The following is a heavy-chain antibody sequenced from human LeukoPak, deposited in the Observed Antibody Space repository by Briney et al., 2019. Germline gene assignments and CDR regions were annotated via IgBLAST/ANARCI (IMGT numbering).Heavy chain of an antibody. Sequence: ASVKVSCTASGYTFTGYYMHWVRQAPGQGLEWMGWINPDSGDTNYAQRFQGRATMTRDTSISTAYMEKRRLTSDDTAVYYCARGSYDSSDFEYFQHWGQGTLVTVSS. D-gene: IGHD3-22*01. J-gene: IGHJ1*01. CDR2: INPDSGDT. CDR1: GYTFTGYY. V-gene: IGHV1-2*02. CDR3: ARGSYDSSDFEYFQH.